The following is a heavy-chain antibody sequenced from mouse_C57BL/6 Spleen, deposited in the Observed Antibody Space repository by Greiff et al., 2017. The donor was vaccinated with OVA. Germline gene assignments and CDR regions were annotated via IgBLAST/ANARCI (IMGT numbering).Heavy chain of an antibody. V-gene: IGHV1-42*01. CDR3: ARPNYYGSSYLYYFDY. Sequence: VQLQQSGPELVKPGASVKISCKASGYSFTGYYMNWVKQSPEKSLEWIGEINPSTGGTTYNQKFKAKATLTVDKSSSTAYMQLKSLTSEDSAVYYCARPNYYGSSYLYYFDYWGKGTTLTVSS. J-gene: IGHJ2*01. D-gene: IGHD1-1*01. CDR2: INPSTGGT. CDR1: GYSFTGYY.